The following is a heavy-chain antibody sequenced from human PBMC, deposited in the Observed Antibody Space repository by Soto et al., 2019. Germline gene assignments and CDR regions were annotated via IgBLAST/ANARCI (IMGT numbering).Heavy chain of an antibody. CDR3: ARARTTVTTQPFDY. V-gene: IGHV4-31*03. Sequence: QVQLQESGPGLVKPSQTLSLTCTVSGGSISSGGYYWSWIRQHPGKGLEWIGYIYYSGSTYYNPSLKSRVTISVDTSKNQFSLKLSSVTAADTAVYHGARARTTVTTQPFDYWGQGTLVTVSS. CDR2: IYYSGST. J-gene: IGHJ4*02. CDR1: GGSISSGGYY. D-gene: IGHD4-17*01.